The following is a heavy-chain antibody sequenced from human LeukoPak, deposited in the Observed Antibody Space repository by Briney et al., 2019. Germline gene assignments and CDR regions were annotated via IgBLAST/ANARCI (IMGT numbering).Heavy chain of an antibody. J-gene: IGHJ4*02. CDR3: AGYDSSGYDDY. V-gene: IGHV3-7*01. D-gene: IGHD3-22*01. CDR1: GFTFSSYW. CDR2: IKQDGSEK. Sequence: GGSLRLSCAASGFTFSSYWMSWVRQAPGKGLEWVANIKQDGSEKYYVDSVKGRFTISRDNAKNSLYLQMNSLRGEDTAVYYCAGYDSSGYDDYWGQGTLVTVSS.